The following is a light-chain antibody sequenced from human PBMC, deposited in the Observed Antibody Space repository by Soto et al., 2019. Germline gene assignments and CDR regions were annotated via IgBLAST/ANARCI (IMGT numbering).Light chain of an antibody. CDR1: SRDVGGYNY. J-gene: IGLJ1*01. Sequence: QSALTQPASVSGSPGQSITISCTGTSRDVGGYNYVSWHQQHPGKAPKLVIFEVNKRPSGVPDRFSGSKSGNTASLTVSGLQTEDEADYYCNSYAVSNSFVFGTGTKVTVL. CDR2: EVN. CDR3: NSYAVSNSFV. V-gene: IGLV2-8*01.